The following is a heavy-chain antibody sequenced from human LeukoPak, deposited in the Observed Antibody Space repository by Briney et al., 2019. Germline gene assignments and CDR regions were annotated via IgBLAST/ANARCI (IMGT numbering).Heavy chain of an antibody. CDR1: GFTFNNYW. CDR3: ARDLSGILGAAAESQIDY. Sequence: GGSLRLSCAASGFTFNNYWMSWVRQAPGKGLEWVANIKQDGNEKYYVDSVKGRFTISRDNAKNSLYLQTDSLRADDTAVYYCARDLSGILGAAAESQIDYWGQGTLVTVSS. V-gene: IGHV3-7*05. D-gene: IGHD6-13*01. CDR2: IKQDGNEK. J-gene: IGHJ4*02.